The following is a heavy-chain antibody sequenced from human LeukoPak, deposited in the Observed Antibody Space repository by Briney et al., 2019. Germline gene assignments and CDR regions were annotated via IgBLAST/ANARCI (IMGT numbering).Heavy chain of an antibody. CDR3: AKDGFGYSYGSDYFDY. J-gene: IGHJ4*02. CDR1: GFTFSSYA. V-gene: IGHV3-23*01. Sequence: GGSLRLSCAASGFTFSSYAMSWVRQAPGKGLEWVSAISGSGGSTYYADSVKGRFTISRDNSKNTLYLQMNSLRAEDTAVYYCAKDGFGYSYGSDYFDYWGQGTLVTVSS. CDR2: ISGSGGST. D-gene: IGHD5-18*01.